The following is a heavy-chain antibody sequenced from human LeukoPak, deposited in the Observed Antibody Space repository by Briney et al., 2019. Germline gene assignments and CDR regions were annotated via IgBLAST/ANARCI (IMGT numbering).Heavy chain of an antibody. D-gene: IGHD4-17*01. CDR3: ASDLDYGDIDDSFDV. V-gene: IGHV3-23*01. J-gene: IGHJ3*01. Sequence: PGGSLRLSCAASGFTFSTFAMNWVRQAPGKGLEWVSTISETGRSTYYADSVKGQFTISRDNSKNTLYLQMNSLRAEDTAAYHCASDLDYGDIDDSFDVWGQGTMVTVSS. CDR1: GFTFSTFA. CDR2: ISETGRST.